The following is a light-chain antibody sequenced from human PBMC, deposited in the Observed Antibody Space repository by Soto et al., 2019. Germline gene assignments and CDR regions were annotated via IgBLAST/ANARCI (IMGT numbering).Light chain of an antibody. CDR3: QQYDHLPRT. CDR1: QEISNY. Sequence: DIQMTQSPSSLSASVGDRVTITCQASQEISNYLNWYQQKPGKAPKLLIYDASNLERGVPSRFSGRGSGTDFTFTISSLQPEDFATYYCQQYDHLPRTFGRGTKGEIK. CDR2: DAS. J-gene: IGKJ1*01. V-gene: IGKV1-33*01.